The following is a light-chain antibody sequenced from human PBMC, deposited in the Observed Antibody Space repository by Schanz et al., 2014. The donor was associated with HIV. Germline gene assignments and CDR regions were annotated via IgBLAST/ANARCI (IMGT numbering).Light chain of an antibody. CDR3: QQCGSSPRFT. CDR2: DAS. Sequence: EIVLTQSPATLSLSPGERVTLSCRAGQNIGSNLAWYQHKPGQAPRLLIYDASNTATGIPARFSGSGSGTDFTLTISSLEPEDFAVYYCQQCGSSPRFTFGPGTKVDI. J-gene: IGKJ3*01. V-gene: IGKV3D-11*03. CDR1: QNIGSN.